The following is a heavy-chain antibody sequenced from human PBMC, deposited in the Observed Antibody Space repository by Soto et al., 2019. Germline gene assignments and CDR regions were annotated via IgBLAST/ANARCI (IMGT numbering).Heavy chain of an antibody. CDR1: GGSVSNKTYY. J-gene: IGHJ6*02. Sequence: PSETLSLTCSVSGGSVSNKTYYWSWVRQPPGKGLEWIGEIYHSGSTNYNPSLKSRVTISVDKSKNQFSLKLSSVTAADTAVYYCERDPYSYGSRSVYYYGMDVWGQGTTVTVSS. D-gene: IGHD3-10*01. CDR2: IYHSGST. V-gene: IGHV4-4*02. CDR3: ERDPYSYGSRSVYYYGMDV.